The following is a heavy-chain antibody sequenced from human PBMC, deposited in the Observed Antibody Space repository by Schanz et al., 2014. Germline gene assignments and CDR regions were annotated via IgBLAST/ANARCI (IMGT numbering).Heavy chain of an antibody. J-gene: IGHJ1*01. CDR3: ASGVHVSTLQKGLQF. CDR1: GFDFNSYS. CDR2: IATSSSTR. D-gene: IGHD3-10*01. V-gene: IGHV3-48*01. Sequence: EVRLVESGGGLVQPGGSLRLSCEASGFDFNSYSMNWVRQVPGKGLEWLSYIATSSSTRHYADSVKGRVTISRDNAKSSVSLQMRRLRVEDTAVYYCASGVHVSTLQKGLQFWGRGTLVIVSS.